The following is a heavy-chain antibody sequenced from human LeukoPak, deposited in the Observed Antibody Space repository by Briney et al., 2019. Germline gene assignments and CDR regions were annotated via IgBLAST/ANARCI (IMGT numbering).Heavy chain of an antibody. J-gene: IGHJ4*02. V-gene: IGHV3-30*18. CDR3: AKAPLGIAAYFDY. CDR2: ISFDGSNK. CDR1: GFTFSSYG. Sequence: GGSLRLSCAASGFTFSSYGMHWVRQAPGKGLEWVAFISFDGSNKYYADSVKGRFTITRDNSKNTLYLQMNSLGAEGTAVYYCAKAPLGIAAYFDYWGQGALVTVSS. D-gene: IGHD6-13*01.